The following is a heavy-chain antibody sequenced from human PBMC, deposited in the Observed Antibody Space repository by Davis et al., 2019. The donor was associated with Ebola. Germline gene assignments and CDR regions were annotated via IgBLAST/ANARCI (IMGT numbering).Heavy chain of an antibody. Sequence: SETLSLTCAVSGGSISSSNWWSWVRQPPGKGLEWIGEIYHSGSTNYNPSLKSRVTISVDKSKNQFSLKLSSVTAADTAVYYCARDGSSGRYLGWFDPWGQGTLVTVSS. CDR2: IYHSGST. J-gene: IGHJ5*02. CDR3: ARDGSSGRYLGWFDP. V-gene: IGHV4-4*02. CDR1: GGSISSSNW. D-gene: IGHD6-19*01.